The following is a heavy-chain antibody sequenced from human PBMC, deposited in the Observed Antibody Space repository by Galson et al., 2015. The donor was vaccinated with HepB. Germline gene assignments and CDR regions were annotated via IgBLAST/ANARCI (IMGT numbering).Heavy chain of an antibody. J-gene: IGHJ4*02. CDR1: GFSFNNHR. Sequence: SLRLSCAGSGFSFNNHRMHWVRQAPGKGLVWVSHINIEETTTNYADSVMGRFTISRDNAKNTLWLQMNNLRADDTAVYYCARGRGSSGFYYDYWGQGTLVTVSS. CDR3: ARGRGSSGFYYDY. D-gene: IGHD3-22*01. CDR2: INIEETTT. V-gene: IGHV3-74*01.